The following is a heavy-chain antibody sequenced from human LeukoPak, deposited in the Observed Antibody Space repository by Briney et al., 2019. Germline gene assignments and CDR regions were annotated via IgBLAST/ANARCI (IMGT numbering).Heavy chain of an antibody. V-gene: IGHV3-9*03. CDR1: GFTFDDYG. J-gene: IGHJ4*02. D-gene: IGHD3/OR15-3a*01. Sequence: GGSLRLSCAASGFTFDDYGMSWVRQAPGKGLEWVSGISWNSDSIGYADSVRGRFTISRDNAKNSLYLQMNSLRAEDMALYYCAKSTKLGLMDSHFDYWGQGTLLTVSS. CDR2: ISWNSDSI. CDR3: AKSTKLGLMDSHFDY.